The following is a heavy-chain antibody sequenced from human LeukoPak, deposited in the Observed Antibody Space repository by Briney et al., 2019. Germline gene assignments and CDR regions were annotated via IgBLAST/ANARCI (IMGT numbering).Heavy chain of an antibody. CDR2: MNPNSGST. CDR3: ATGYGYFSGLSTNDY. Sequence: ASVKVSCKASGYSFTSYDINWVRQAPGQGLEWLGRMNPNSGSTDYAPKFQGRVIMTRDTSITTAYMDLSSLTSEDTAVYYCATGYGYFSGLSTNDYWAREPWSPSPQ. D-gene: IGHD3-22*01. CDR1: GYSFTSYD. V-gene: IGHV1-8*01. J-gene: IGHJ4*02.